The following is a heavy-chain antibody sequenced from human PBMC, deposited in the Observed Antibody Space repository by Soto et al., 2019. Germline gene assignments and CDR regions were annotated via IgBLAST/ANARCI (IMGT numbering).Heavy chain of an antibody. Sequence: PGGSLRLSCAASGFTFSIYAMSWVRHAPGKGLEWVSAISGSGGSTYYADSVKGRFTISRDNSKNTLYLQMNSLRAEDTAVYYCARELRPLAEYFQHWGQGTLVTVSS. V-gene: IGHV3-23*01. D-gene: IGHD4-17*01. CDR2: ISGSGGST. J-gene: IGHJ1*01. CDR1: GFTFSIYA. CDR3: ARELRPLAEYFQH.